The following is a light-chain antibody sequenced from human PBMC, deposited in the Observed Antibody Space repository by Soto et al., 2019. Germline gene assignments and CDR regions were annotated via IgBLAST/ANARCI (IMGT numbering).Light chain of an antibody. CDR1: SSNIGTNS. CDR3: AAWDSSLTGLYV. V-gene: IGLV1-44*01. CDR2: NND. Sequence: QSVLTQPPSASGTPGQRVTISCSGGSSNIGTNSVNWYQQLPGRAPKLLSYNNDLRPSGVPDRFSGSKSGTSGSLAISGLQSEDEAESYCAAWDSSLTGLYVFGIGTKLTVL. J-gene: IGLJ1*01.